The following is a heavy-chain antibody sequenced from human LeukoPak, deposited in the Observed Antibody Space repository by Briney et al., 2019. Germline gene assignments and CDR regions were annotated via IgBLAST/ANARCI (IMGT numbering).Heavy chain of an antibody. CDR1: GFTFSSYS. J-gene: IGHJ4*02. V-gene: IGHV3-23*01. CDR2: ISGSGGST. Sequence: PGGSLRLSCAASGFTFSSYSMNWVRQAPGEGLEWVSAISGSGGSTYYADSVKGRFTISRDNSKNTLYLQMNSLRAEDTALYYCSNGRTSSGTLQHDYWGQGTLVTVSS. D-gene: IGHD6-19*01. CDR3: SNGRTSSGTLQHDY.